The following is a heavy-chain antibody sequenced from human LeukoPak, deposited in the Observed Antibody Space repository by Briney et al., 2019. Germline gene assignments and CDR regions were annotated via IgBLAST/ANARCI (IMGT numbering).Heavy chain of an antibody. V-gene: IGHV1-2*02. Sequence: VASVTVSFKASGYTFTGYYMHWVRQAPGQGLEWMGWINPNSGGTNYAQKFQGRVTMTRDTSISTAYMELSRLRSDDTAVYYCARVYSNYAGVYPFDYWGQGTLVTVSS. CDR3: ARVYSNYAGVYPFDY. J-gene: IGHJ4*02. CDR2: INPNSGGT. CDR1: GYTFTGYY. D-gene: IGHD4-11*01.